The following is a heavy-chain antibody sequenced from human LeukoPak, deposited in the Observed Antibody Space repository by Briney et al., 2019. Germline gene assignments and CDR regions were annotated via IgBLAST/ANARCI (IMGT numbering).Heavy chain of an antibody. CDR2: IYYSGST. Sequence: SETLSLTCIVSGGSISSSGYYWGWIRQPPGRGLEWIGSIYYSGSTYYNPSLKSRVTISVDTSKNQFSLKVSSVTAADTAVYYCARSPCSSASCYYYFGMDVWGQGTTVTVSS. CDR1: GGSISSSGYY. D-gene: IGHD2-2*01. CDR3: ARSPCSSASCYYYFGMDV. J-gene: IGHJ6*02. V-gene: IGHV4-39*01.